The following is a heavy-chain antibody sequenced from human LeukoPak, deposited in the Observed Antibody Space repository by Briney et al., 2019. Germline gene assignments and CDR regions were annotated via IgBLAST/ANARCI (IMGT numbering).Heavy chain of an antibody. V-gene: IGHV3-30*02. CDR3: GKGTPGYSGYDPLDY. J-gene: IGHJ4*02. Sequence: GGSLSLSCAASGFTFSTYGMHWVRQAPGKGPEWVAFIRNDGHNQYYGHSVKGRFTISRDNSKNTVFLQMNGLRAEDTAVYYCGKGTPGYSGYDPLDYWGQGTLVTVSS. D-gene: IGHD5-12*01. CDR2: IRNDGHNQ. CDR1: GFTFSTYG.